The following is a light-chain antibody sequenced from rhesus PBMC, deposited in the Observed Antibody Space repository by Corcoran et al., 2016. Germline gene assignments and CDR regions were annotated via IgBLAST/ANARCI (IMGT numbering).Light chain of an antibody. CDR2: YAN. V-gene: IGKV1-32*02. J-gene: IGKJ4*01. Sequence: DIQMSQSPSSLSASVGDRVTITCRASQGISSYLNWYQQKPGKAPKLLIYYANSLASGGPSRFSGSGSGTEFTLTISSLQPAHFATYYCQQGNSNPLTFGGGTKVAIK. CDR3: QQGNSNPLT. CDR1: QGISSY.